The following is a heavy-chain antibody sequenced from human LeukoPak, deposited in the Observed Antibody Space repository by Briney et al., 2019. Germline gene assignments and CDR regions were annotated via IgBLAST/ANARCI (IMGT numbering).Heavy chain of an antibody. CDR2: ISGSGGST. V-gene: IGHV3-23*01. CDR3: AKDLWELPTVFDY. Sequence: GGSLRLSCAASGFTFSSYAMSWVRQAPGKGLEGVSAISGSGGSTYYADSVKGRFTISRDNSKNTLYLQMNSLRAEDTAVYYCAKDLWELPTVFDYWGQGTLVTVSS. J-gene: IGHJ4*02. D-gene: IGHD1-26*01. CDR1: GFTFSSYA.